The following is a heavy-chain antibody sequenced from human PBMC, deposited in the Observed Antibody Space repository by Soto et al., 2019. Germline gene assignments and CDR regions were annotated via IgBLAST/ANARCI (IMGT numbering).Heavy chain of an antibody. CDR3: ARDKQYYYYYYMDV. V-gene: IGHV3-64*01. CDR1: GFTFSSYA. CDR2: ISSNGGST. J-gene: IGHJ6*03. Sequence: GGSLRLSCAASGFTFSSYAMHWVRQAPGKGLEYVSAISSNGGSTYYANSVKGRFTISRDNSKNTLYLQMGSLRAEDMAVYYCARDKQYYYYYYMDVWGKGTTVTVSS.